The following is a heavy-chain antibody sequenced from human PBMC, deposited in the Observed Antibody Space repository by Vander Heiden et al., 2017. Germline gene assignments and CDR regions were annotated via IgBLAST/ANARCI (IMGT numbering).Heavy chain of an antibody. CDR3: AKDLSSYGYKQDY. Sequence: EVQLLESGGGLLQPGGSLRLSCAASGFTFSSYAMSWVRQAPGKGLEWVSAISGSGGSTYYADSVKGRFTISRDNSKNTLYLQMNSLRAEDTAVYYCAKDLSSYGYKQDYWGQGTLVTVSS. J-gene: IGHJ4*02. CDR2: ISGSGGST. D-gene: IGHD5-18*01. V-gene: IGHV3-23*01. CDR1: GFTFSSYA.